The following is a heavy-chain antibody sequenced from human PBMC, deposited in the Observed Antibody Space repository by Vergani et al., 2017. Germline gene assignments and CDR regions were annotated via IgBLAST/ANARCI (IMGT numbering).Heavy chain of an antibody. V-gene: IGHV1-45*02. Sequence: QMQLVQSGAEVKKTGSSVKVSCKASGYTFTYRYLHWVRQAPGQALEWMGWITPFNGNTNYAQKFQDRVTITRDRSMSTAYMELSSLRSEDTAMYYCALAESSTRCMNSVYSTPETGSWFDPWGQGTLVTVSS. J-gene: IGHJ5*02. CDR1: GYTFTYRY. D-gene: IGHD2-2*01. CDR3: ALAESSTRCMNSVYSTPETGSWFDP. CDR2: ITPFNGNT.